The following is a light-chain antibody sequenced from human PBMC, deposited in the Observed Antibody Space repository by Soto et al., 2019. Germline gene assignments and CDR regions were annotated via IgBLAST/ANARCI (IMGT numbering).Light chain of an antibody. Sequence: EIVLTQSPGTLSLSPGERATLSCRASQSVSSSYLAWYQQKPGQAPRLLIYGASSRATGIPDRFSGSGSGTAFTLTISRLEPDDFAVYYCQQSWAFGQGTKVEIK. V-gene: IGKV3-20*01. J-gene: IGKJ1*01. CDR2: GAS. CDR3: QQSWA. CDR1: QSVSSSY.